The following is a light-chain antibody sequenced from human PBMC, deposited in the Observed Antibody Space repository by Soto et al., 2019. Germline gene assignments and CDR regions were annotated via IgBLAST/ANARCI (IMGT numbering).Light chain of an antibody. V-gene: IGKV1-39*01. CDR1: PSISGY. J-gene: IGKJ5*01. CDR3: QQCHTISCT. CDR2: ATS. Sequence: DIQMSQSPSSLSASVGDRVTITCRASPSISGYLNWYQQKPGKAPKLLISATSTLESGVQSRFSGSGSGTEFTLTIRSLQPEDFATYYCQQCHTISCTFGQGTRLEIK.